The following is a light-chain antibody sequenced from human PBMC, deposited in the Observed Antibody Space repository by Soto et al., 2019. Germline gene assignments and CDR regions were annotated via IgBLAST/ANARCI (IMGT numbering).Light chain of an antibody. CDR2: DAS. CDR3: QHRHN. V-gene: IGKV3-11*01. CDR1: QPVTND. J-gene: IGKJ3*01. Sequence: EIVLTQSPATLSLSPGERATLSCRASQPVTNDFDFAWYQQKPGQAPRLLIYDASNRATGIPARFSGSRSGTDFTRSISSREPEDLAVDYGQHRHNFGPGTKVYIK.